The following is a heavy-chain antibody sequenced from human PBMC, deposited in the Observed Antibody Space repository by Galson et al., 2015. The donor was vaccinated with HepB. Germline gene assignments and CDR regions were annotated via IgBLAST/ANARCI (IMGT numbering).Heavy chain of an antibody. Sequence: SVKVSCKASGYTFTSYAMHWVRQAPGQRLEWMGWINAGNGNTKYSQKFQGRVTITRDTSASTAYMELSSLRSEDTAVYYCASLEIPTGYYYYYYGMDVWGQGTTVTVFS. CDR3: ASLEIPTGYYYYYYGMDV. CDR2: INAGNGNT. V-gene: IGHV1-3*01. CDR1: GYTFTSYA. J-gene: IGHJ6*02. D-gene: IGHD3-9*01.